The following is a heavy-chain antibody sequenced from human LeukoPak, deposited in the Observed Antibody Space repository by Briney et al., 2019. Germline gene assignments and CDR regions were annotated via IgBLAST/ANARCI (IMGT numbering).Heavy chain of an antibody. Sequence: GGSLRLSCAASGFTFSNYAMSWVRQAPGKGLEWVSAISGSGGSTYYADSVKGRFTISRDNSKNTLYLQMNSLRAEDTAVYYCAKDGDSTSWILFDYWGQGTLVTVSS. CDR1: GFTFSNYA. CDR3: AKDGDSTSWILFDY. CDR2: ISGSGGST. J-gene: IGHJ4*02. V-gene: IGHV3-23*01. D-gene: IGHD6-13*01.